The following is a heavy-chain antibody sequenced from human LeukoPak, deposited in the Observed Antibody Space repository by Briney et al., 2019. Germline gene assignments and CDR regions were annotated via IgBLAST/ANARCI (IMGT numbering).Heavy chain of an antibody. V-gene: IGHV3-74*01. CDR3: ASAQSGWSDYFDY. D-gene: IGHD6-19*01. J-gene: IGHJ4*02. CDR2: INSDASST. CDR1: GFTLSYYW. Sequence: GGSLRLSCAASGFTLSYYWMHWVRQAPGTGLVWVSRINSDASSTSYADSVKGRFTISRDNAKNTLYLQMNSLRAEDTAVYYCASAQSGWSDYFDYWGQGTLVTVSS.